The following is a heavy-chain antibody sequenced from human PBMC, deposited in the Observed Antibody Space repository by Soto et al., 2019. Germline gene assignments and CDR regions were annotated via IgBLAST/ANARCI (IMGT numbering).Heavy chain of an antibody. CDR1: GYSFTSYW. V-gene: IGHV5-51*01. J-gene: IGHJ5*02. CDR3: ATLIVSYSGCDFFGTGFDP. CDR2: IYPGDSDT. Sequence: PGESLKISCKGSGYSFTSYWIGWVRQMPGKGLEWMGIIYPGDSDTRYSPSFQGQVTISADKSISTAYLQWSSLKASDTAMYYFATLIVSYSGCDFFGTGFDPWGRGTLVTVSS. D-gene: IGHD3-3*01.